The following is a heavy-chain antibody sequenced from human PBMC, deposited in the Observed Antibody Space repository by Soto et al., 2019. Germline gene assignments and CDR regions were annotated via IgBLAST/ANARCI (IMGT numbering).Heavy chain of an antibody. CDR1: GFTFSSYA. J-gene: IGHJ4*02. CDR3: AKTQCTNRVCSFDF. Sequence: GGSLRLACAASGFTFSSYAMSWVRQAPGKGLEWVSAISGGGGSTYYADSVKGRFTISRDNSKNTLYLQMNSLRAEDTAVYYCAKTQCTNRVCSFDFWGKGTLVTVAS. D-gene: IGHD2-8*01. V-gene: IGHV3-23*01. CDR2: ISGGGGST.